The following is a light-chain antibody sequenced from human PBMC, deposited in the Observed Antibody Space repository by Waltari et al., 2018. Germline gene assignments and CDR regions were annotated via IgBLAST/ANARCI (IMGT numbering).Light chain of an antibody. CDR2: QDT. V-gene: IGLV3-1*01. CDR3: QALGTGAWV. Sequence: SYELTQPPSVSVSPGQTASITCSGGILGNKYASWYQQKPGQSPLLVIYQDTKRPSEIPGQFSGSKSANAATLTITGTQAVDEADYYCQALGTGAWVFGGGTKLTVL. CDR1: ILGNKY. J-gene: IGLJ3*02.